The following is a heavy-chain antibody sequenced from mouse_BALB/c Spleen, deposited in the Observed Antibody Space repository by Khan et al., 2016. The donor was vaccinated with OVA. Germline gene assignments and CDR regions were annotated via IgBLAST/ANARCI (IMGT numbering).Heavy chain of an antibody. CDR1: GFAFSSYD. CDR2: ISSGGDST. CDR3: TRRPGYFDG. J-gene: IGHJ1*01. Sequence: EVQLVESGGGLVKPGGSLKLSCTASGFAFSSYDMSWVRQTPEKRLEWVAYISSGGDSTYSPDTVKGRFTISRDNANNTLYLQMNSLKSEDTAIYYCTRRPGYFDGWGAGTTGTVSS. V-gene: IGHV5-12-1*01.